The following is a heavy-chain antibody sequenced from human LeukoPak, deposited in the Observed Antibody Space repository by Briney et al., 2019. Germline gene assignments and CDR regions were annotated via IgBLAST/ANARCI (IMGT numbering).Heavy chain of an antibody. CDR1: GFTFSDYY. Sequence: GGSLRLSCAASGFTFSDYYMSWVRQAPGKGLEWVSVIYSGGSTYYADSVKGRFTISRDNSKNTLYLQMNSLRAEDTAVYYCARSQITMVRGGPGLGYWGQGTLVTVSS. V-gene: IGHV3-66*01. J-gene: IGHJ4*02. CDR3: ARSQITMVRGGPGLGY. CDR2: IYSGGST. D-gene: IGHD3-10*01.